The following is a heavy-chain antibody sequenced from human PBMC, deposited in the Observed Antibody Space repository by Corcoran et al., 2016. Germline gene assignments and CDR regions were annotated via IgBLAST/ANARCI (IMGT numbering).Heavy chain of an antibody. D-gene: IGHD4-17*01. CDR2: IIPIFGTA. Sequence: QVQLVQSGAEVKKPGSSVKVSCKASGGTFSSYAISWVRQAPGQGLEWMGGIIPIFGTANYAQKFQGRVTITADESTSTAYMGLSSLRSEDTAVDYCARALEDDGDYAGGLIDYYYGMDVWGQGTTVTVSS. CDR1: GGTFSSYA. CDR3: ARALEDDGDYAGGLIDYYYGMDV. J-gene: IGHJ6*02. V-gene: IGHV1-69*01.